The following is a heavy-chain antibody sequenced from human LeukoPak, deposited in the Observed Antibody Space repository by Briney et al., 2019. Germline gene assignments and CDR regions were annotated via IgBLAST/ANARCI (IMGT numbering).Heavy chain of an antibody. CDR2: ISGRSDTT. CDR1: GFTLTNSA. CDR3: ARDRASNDYTNWLDP. D-gene: IGHD1-1*01. V-gene: IGHV3-48*01. J-gene: IGHJ5*02. Sequence: PGGSLRLSCVGSGFTLTNSAMNWVRQAPGKVLEWLSYISGRSDTTYYADSVKGRFTISRDNANNSLCLQMNSLRAEDTAVYYCARDRASNDYTNWLDPWGQGTLVTVAS.